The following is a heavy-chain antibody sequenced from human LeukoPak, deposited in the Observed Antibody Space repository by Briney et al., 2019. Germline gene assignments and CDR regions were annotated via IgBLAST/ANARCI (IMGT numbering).Heavy chain of an antibody. V-gene: IGHV3-9*01. Sequence: PGGSLRLSCAASGFTFSSYAMHWVRQAPGKGLEWVSGISWNSGSIGYADSVKGRFTISRDNAKNSLYLQMNSLRAEDTALYYCAKARNSGSYDSGAFDIWGQGTMVTVSS. CDR2: ISWNSGSI. J-gene: IGHJ3*02. D-gene: IGHD1-26*01. CDR3: AKARNSGSYDSGAFDI. CDR1: GFTFSSYA.